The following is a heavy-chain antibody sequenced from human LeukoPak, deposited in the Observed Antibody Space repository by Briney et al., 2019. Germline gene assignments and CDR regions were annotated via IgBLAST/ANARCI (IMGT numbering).Heavy chain of an antibody. J-gene: IGHJ6*03. CDR1: GGTFSSYA. V-gene: IGHV1-69*05. CDR3: ARGLGKDDFWSGYGPDYYYYYYMDV. CDR2: IIPIFGTA. D-gene: IGHD3-3*01. Sequence: ASVKVSCKASGGTFSSYAISWVRQAPGQGLEWMGGIIPIFGTANYAQKFQGRVTITTDESTSTAYMELSSLRSEDTAVYYCARGLGKDDFWSGYGPDYYYYYYMDVWGKGTTVTVSS.